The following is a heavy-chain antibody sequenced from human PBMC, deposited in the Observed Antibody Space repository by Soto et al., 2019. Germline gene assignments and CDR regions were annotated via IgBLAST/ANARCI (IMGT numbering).Heavy chain of an antibody. J-gene: IGHJ4*02. Sequence: EVQLLESGGGLVQPGGSLRLSCAASGFTFSSYAMSWVRQAPGKGLEWVSAISGSGGSTYYADSVKGRFTISRDNSKNTLYLQMNSLRAEDTAVYYRAPGRAVAGTIGYWGQGTLVTVSS. CDR2: ISGSGGST. CDR1: GFTFSSYA. D-gene: IGHD6-19*01. CDR3: APGRAVAGTIGY. V-gene: IGHV3-23*01.